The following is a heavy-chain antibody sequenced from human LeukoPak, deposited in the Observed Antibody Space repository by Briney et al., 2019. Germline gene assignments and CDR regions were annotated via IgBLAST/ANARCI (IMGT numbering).Heavy chain of an antibody. CDR1: GYTFTSYG. CDR3: ARARYDFYPEYYYYGMDV. D-gene: IGHD3-3*01. Sequence: ASVKVSCKASGYTFTSYGISWVRQAPGQGLEWMGWISAYNGNTNYAQKLQGRVTMTTDTSTSTAYMELRSLRSDDTAVYYCARARYDFYPEYYYYGMDVWGQGTTVTVSS. J-gene: IGHJ6*02. CDR2: ISAYNGNT. V-gene: IGHV1-18*01.